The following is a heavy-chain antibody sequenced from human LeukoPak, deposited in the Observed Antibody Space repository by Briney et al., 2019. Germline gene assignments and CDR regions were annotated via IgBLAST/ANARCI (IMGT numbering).Heavy chain of an antibody. Sequence: GGSLRLSCAASGFTFGIYAMNWVRQAPGKGLEWVSYIGPSGSNIYYEDSVKGRFTISRDNAKNSLYLQMNSLRAEDTAVYYCVRDGGTRLKYSFGYGDYWGQGTLVTVSS. V-gene: IGHV3-48*03. D-gene: IGHD3-22*01. CDR2: IGPSGSNI. CDR1: GFTFGIYA. J-gene: IGHJ4*02. CDR3: VRDGGTRLKYSFGYGDY.